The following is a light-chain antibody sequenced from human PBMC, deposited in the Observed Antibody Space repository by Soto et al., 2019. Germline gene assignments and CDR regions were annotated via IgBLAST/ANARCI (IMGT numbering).Light chain of an antibody. CDR3: QQYHDWPLT. Sequence: EIVLTQSPATLSLSPRERATLSCRASQSVSNYLSWYQQEPGLAPRLLIYGASTGATGIPARFSGSGSGTEFTLTISSLQSEDFAVYYCQQYHDWPLTFGGGTKVDIK. J-gene: IGKJ4*01. CDR1: QSVSNY. CDR2: GAS. V-gene: IGKV3-15*01.